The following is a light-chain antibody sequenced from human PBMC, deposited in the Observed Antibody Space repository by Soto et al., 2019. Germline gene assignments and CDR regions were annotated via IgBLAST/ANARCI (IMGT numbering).Light chain of an antibody. Sequence: DIQMTQSPSYVSASVGDRVTIACRASHGISKWVAWYQQKPGKAPKLLIFAASSLHSGVPSRFSGRGSGTELNLTITGLQPEDSATYYCQQAKNFPLTFGGGTKVEIK. CDR3: QQAKNFPLT. CDR2: AAS. V-gene: IGKV1-12*01. J-gene: IGKJ4*01. CDR1: HGISKW.